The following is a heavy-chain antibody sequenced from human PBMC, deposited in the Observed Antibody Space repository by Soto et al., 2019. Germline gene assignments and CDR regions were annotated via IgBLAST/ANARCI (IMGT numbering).Heavy chain of an antibody. J-gene: IGHJ4*02. D-gene: IGHD4-17*01. Sequence: QAHLLQSGVEVKKPGAAVKVGCKASGYVFINYYMHWVRQAPGQGLEWMGVINPSDGGTIYAQKFQGRATINRDTSTNTVYMELSSLRSDDMAVYYCASLATVTPPYYFDDWGQGTLVTVSS. CDR3: ASLATVTPPYYFDD. CDR2: INPSDGGT. CDR1: GYVFINYY. V-gene: IGHV1-46*01.